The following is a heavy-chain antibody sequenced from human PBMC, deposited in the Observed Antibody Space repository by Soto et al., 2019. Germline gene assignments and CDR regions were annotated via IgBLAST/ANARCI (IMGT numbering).Heavy chain of an antibody. CDR1: GFTFSNYG. CDR2: ISGTASTI. D-gene: IGHD3-10*01. Sequence: EVQLVESGGGLVQPGGSLRLSCAASGFTFSNYGMNWVRQAPGKGLEWVSYISGTASTISYADSVRGRFTISRDNARNSLCLQMNRLRDDDTAVYYCARGGGSRPDYWGQGNLVTVSS. CDR3: ARGGGSRPDY. J-gene: IGHJ4*02. V-gene: IGHV3-48*02.